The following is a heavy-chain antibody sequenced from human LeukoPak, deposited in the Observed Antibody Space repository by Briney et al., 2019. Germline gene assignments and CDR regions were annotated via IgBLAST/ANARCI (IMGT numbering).Heavy chain of an antibody. D-gene: IGHD3-22*01. CDR3: AKAGGFYHGYFDY. CDR2: IYYSGRT. CDR1: GCSISSYY. J-gene: IGHJ4*02. V-gene: IGHV4-59*01. Sequence: PSETLSLTCTVSGCSISSYYWSWIRQPTGKGLEWIGYIYYSGRTTYNPSLQSRLTISEDTSKNQLSLRLSSVTAADTAVYYCAKAGGFYHGYFDYWGQGTLVSVSS.